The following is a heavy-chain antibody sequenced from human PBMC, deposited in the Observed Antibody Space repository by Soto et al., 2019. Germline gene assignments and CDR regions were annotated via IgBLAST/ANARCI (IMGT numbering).Heavy chain of an antibody. V-gene: IGHV1-2*04. J-gene: IGHJ6*02. CDR2: INPNSGGT. CDR1: GYTFTGYY. CDR3: ARERITMVRGLSYGMDV. D-gene: IGHD3-10*01. Sequence: ASVKVSCKASGYTFTGYYMHWVRQAPGQGLEWMGWINPNSGGTNYAQKFQGWVTMTRDTSISTAYMELSRLRSDDTAVYYCARERITMVRGLSYGMDVWGQGTTVTVSS.